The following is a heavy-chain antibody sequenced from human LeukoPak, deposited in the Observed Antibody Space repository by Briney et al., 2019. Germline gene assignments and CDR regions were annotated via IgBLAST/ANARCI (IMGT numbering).Heavy chain of an antibody. Sequence: PGGSLRLSCAASGFTFRSYEMNWVRQAPGEGLEWVSYISSSDSSTHYADSVKGRFTISRDNAKNSLYLQMNSLRVEDMGVYYCARETRGHYYDSSGPDHWGQGTLVTVSS. CDR3: ARETRGHYYDSSGPDH. V-gene: IGHV3-48*03. J-gene: IGHJ5*02. CDR2: ISSSDSST. D-gene: IGHD3-22*01. CDR1: GFTFRSYE.